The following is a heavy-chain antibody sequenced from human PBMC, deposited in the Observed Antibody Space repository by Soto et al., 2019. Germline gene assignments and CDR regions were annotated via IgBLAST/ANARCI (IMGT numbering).Heavy chain of an antibody. Sequence: EVQLVESGGGLVQPGGSLRLSCAASGFTFSSYWMHWVRQAPGKGLVWVSRINSDGSSTSYADSVKGRFTISRDNAKNTLYLQMNSLRADDTAVYYCARQPVGSVWSYWYFDLWGRGTLVTVSS. J-gene: IGHJ2*01. D-gene: IGHD6-19*01. CDR1: GFTFSSYW. CDR2: INSDGSST. V-gene: IGHV3-74*01. CDR3: ARQPVGSVWSYWYFDL.